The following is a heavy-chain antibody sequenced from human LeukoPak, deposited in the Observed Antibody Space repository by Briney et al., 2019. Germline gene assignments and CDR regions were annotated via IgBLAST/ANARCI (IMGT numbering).Heavy chain of an antibody. D-gene: IGHD3-3*01. CDR2: IVPVFGSA. Sequence: SVKVSCKASGGSFSSYAISWVRQAPGQGLEWLGGIVPVFGSANYARTFQGRLAITTDESTKTAYMELSSLIYEDTAVYYCARASIFGVVFYYMDVWGKGTSVTVSS. CDR3: ARASIFGVVFYYMDV. J-gene: IGHJ6*03. V-gene: IGHV1-69*05. CDR1: GGSFSSYA.